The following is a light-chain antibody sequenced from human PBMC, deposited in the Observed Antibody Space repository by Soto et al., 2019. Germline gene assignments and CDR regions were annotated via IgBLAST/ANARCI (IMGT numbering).Light chain of an antibody. V-gene: IGKV3-20*01. Sequence: EIVLTQSPGTLSLSPGERATLSCRASQSVSSSYLAWYQQKPGQAPRLLIYGASSRAIGIPDRFSGSGSGTDFTLTISRLEPEDFAVYYCQQYGSSWYTFGQGTKLEIK. CDR3: QQYGSSWYT. CDR2: GAS. CDR1: QSVSSSY. J-gene: IGKJ2*01.